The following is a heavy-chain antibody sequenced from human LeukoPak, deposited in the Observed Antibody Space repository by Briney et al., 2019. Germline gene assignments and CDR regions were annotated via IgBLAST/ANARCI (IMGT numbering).Heavy chain of an antibody. CDR2: IKQDGSEK. CDR3: ARERQNKDFWSGGDY. J-gene: IGHJ4*02. CDR1: GFTFSSYW. V-gene: IGHV3-7*01. D-gene: IGHD3-3*01. Sequence: GGSLRLSCAVSGFTFSSYWMSWVRQAPGKGLEWVANIKQDGSEKSFVDSVKGRFTISRDNAKNSVYLQMNSLRAEDTAVYYCARERQNKDFWSGGDYWGQGTLVTVSS.